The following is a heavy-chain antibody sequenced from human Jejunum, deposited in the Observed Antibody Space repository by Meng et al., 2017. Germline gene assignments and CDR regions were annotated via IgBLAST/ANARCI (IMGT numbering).Heavy chain of an antibody. V-gene: IGHV4-34*01. J-gene: IGHJ4*02. D-gene: IGHD5-18*01. Sequence: QLQLLQWGAGLLKPSETLSLTCTVYGDSFTDYYWNWIRQPPGKGLEWIGEINHNGDTNYNPSLKSRVTISVDTPKNQFSLRLTSVTAADTAIYYCARVQMVRLFDSWGQGALVTVSS. CDR3: ARVQMVRLFDS. CDR2: INHNGDT. CDR1: GDSFTDYY.